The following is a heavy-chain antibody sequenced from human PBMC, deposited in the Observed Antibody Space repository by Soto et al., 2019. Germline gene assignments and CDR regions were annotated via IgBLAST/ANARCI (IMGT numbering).Heavy chain of an antibody. CDR1: GFTFSNYA. CDR3: AKQVRDGTSSPYYFDY. V-gene: IGHV3-23*01. J-gene: IGHJ4*02. Sequence: PGGSLRLSCAASGFTFSNYALSWVRQAPGKGLEWVSAISSAGNTYYSDSVKGRFTISRDNSKNTLSLQMDSLRAEDTAVCYCAKQVRDGTSSPYYFDYWGRGTLVTVSS. D-gene: IGHD6-6*01. CDR2: ISSAGNT.